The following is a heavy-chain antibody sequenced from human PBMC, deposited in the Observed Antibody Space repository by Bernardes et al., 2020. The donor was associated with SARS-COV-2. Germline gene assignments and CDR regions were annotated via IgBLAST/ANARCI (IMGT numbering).Heavy chain of an antibody. CDR2: SYYSGST. CDR3: ASTPVTMILVVITYYYFDL. CDR1: GGSISSSSYY. V-gene: IGHV4-39*01. J-gene: IGHJ2*01. Sequence: SETLSLTCTVSGGSISSSSYYWGWIRQPPGKGLEWIGSSYYSGSTYYNPSLKSRATISVDTSKNQFSLKLSSVTAADTAMYYCASTPVTMILVVITYYYFDLWGRGTLVTVSS. D-gene: IGHD3-22*01.